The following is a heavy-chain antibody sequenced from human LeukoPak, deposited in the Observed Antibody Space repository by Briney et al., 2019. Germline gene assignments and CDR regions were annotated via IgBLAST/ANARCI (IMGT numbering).Heavy chain of an antibody. CDR2: IIPIFGTA. CDR1: GGTFSSYA. CDR3: ARALYGSGNFLTVGPMSYYYYYMDV. V-gene: IGHV1-69*06. J-gene: IGHJ6*03. D-gene: IGHD3-10*01. Sequence: ASVKVSCKASGGTFSSYAISWVRQAPGQGLEWMGGIIPIFGTANYAQKFQGRVTITADKSTSTAYMELSSLRSEDTAVYYCARALYGSGNFLTVGPMSYYYYYMDVWGKGTTVTVSS.